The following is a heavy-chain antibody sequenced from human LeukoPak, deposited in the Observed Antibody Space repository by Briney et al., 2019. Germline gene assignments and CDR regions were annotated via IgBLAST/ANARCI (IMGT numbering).Heavy chain of an antibody. CDR3: ARGRLLRRITIFGVVQYYFDY. V-gene: IGHV4-34*01. J-gene: IGHJ4*02. CDR1: GGSFSGYY. D-gene: IGHD3-3*01. Sequence: SETLSLTCAVYGGSFSGYYWSWIRQPPGKGLEWIGEINHSGSTNYNPSLKSRVTVSVDTSKNQFSLKLSSVTAADTAVYYCARGRLLRRITIFGVVQYYFDYWGQGTLVTVSS. CDR2: INHSGST.